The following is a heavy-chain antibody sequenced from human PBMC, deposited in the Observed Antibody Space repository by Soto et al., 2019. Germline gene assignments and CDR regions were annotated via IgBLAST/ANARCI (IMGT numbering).Heavy chain of an antibody. J-gene: IGHJ5*02. CDR1: GFTFSSYA. CDR3: AKSPRSTRYYAILTGSKGRVDWFDP. Sequence: PGGSLRLSCAASGFTFSSYAMSWVRQAPGKGLEWVSAISGSGGSTYYADSVKGRFTISRDNSKNTLYLQMNSLRAEDTAVYYCAKSPRSTRYYAILTGSKGRVDWFDPWGQGTLVTVSS. V-gene: IGHV3-23*01. CDR2: ISGSGGST. D-gene: IGHD3-9*01.